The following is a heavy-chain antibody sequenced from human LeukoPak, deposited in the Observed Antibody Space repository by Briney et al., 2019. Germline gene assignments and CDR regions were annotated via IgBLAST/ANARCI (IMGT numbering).Heavy chain of an antibody. D-gene: IGHD6-19*01. J-gene: IGHJ4*02. V-gene: IGHV3-21*01. Sequence: GGSLRLSCAASGFTFSSYSMSWVRQAPGKGLEWVSSISSSSSYIYYADSVKGRFTISRDNAKNSLYLQMNSLRAEDTAVYYCARDRSSGWPHLDYWGQGTLVTVSS. CDR3: ARDRSSGWPHLDY. CDR1: GFTFSSYS. CDR2: ISSSSSYI.